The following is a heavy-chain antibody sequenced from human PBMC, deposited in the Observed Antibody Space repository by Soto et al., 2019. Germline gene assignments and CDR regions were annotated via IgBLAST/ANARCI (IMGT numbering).Heavy chain of an antibody. CDR2: IWFDGTTE. J-gene: IGHJ4*02. V-gene: IGHV3-33*01. Sequence: QVQLVESGGGVVQPGRSLRLSCEASGFTFRTYGMHWVRQVPGKGLEWVAVIWFDGTTEYYVDSVKGRFTISRDNSKNTLYLQMDNLRVEDTAVYYCAGVKVVGDAGPFDYWGQGTLVTVSS. CDR3: AGVKVVGDAGPFDY. CDR1: GFTFRTYG. D-gene: IGHD2-15*01.